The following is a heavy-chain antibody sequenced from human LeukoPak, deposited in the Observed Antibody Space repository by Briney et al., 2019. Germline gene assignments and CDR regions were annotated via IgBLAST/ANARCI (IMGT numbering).Heavy chain of an antibody. J-gene: IGHJ3*02. CDR3: ARGGDFWSGRDAFDI. CDR2: INPNSGGT. D-gene: IGHD3-3*01. Sequence: ASVTVSCTASGYTFTVYYMHWVRQAPGQGLEWMGRINPNSGGTNYAQKFQGRVTMTRDTSISTAYMELSRLRSEDTAVYYCARGGDFWSGRDAFDIWGQGTMVTVSS. CDR1: GYTFTVYY. V-gene: IGHV1-2*06.